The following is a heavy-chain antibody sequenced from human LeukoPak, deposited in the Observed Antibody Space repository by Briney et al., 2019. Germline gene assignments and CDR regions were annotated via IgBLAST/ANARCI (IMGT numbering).Heavy chain of an antibody. J-gene: IGHJ5*02. Sequence: SVKVSCKASGGTFSSYAISWVRQAHGQGLEWMGGIIPIFGTANYAQKFQGRVTITADESTSTAYMGLSSLRSEDTAVYYCARAVVVVPAVGPLNWFDPWGQGTLVTVSS. V-gene: IGHV1-69*01. CDR1: GGTFSSYA. CDR3: ARAVVVVPAVGPLNWFDP. D-gene: IGHD2-2*01. CDR2: IIPIFGTA.